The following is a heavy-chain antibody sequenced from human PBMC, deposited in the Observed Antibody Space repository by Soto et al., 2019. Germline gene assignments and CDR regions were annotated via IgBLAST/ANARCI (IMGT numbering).Heavy chain of an antibody. Sequence: EVQLVESGGGLVQPGGSLRLSCAASGFTVSSNYMSWVRQAPGKGLEWVSVIYSGGSTYYAVSVKGRFTISRDNSKNTLYLQMNSLRAEDTSVYYCARDLGGGSASSLNYDCWGQGTLVTVSS. CDR1: GFTVSSNY. D-gene: IGHD2-15*01. J-gene: IGHJ4*02. CDR2: IYSGGST. CDR3: ARDLGGGSASSLNYDC. V-gene: IGHV3-66*01.